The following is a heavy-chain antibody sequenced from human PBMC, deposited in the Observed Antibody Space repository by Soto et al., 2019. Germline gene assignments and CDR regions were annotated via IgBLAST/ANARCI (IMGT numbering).Heavy chain of an antibody. J-gene: IGHJ4*02. CDR3: ARDYCSSTSCYIDY. V-gene: IGHV3-21*01. CDR2: ISSSSSYI. CDR1: GFTFSSYS. D-gene: IGHD2-2*02. Sequence: GESLKISCAASGFTFSSYSMNWVRQAPGKGLEWVSSISSSSSYIYYADSVKGRFTISRDNAKNSLYLQMNSLRAEDTAVYYCARDYCSSTSCYIDYWGQGTLVTVSS.